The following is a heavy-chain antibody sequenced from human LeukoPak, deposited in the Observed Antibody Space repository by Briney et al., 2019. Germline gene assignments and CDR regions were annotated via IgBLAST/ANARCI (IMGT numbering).Heavy chain of an antibody. Sequence: GASVKVSCKASGYTFTSYGISWVRQAPGQGLEWMGWISAYNGNTNYAQKLQGRVTMTTDTSTGTAYMELRSLRSDDTAVYNCARDTHIVVVPAAIMGLDYWGQGTLVTVSS. CDR2: ISAYNGNT. J-gene: IGHJ4*02. CDR1: GYTFTSYG. V-gene: IGHV1-18*01. CDR3: ARDTHIVVVPAAIMGLDY. D-gene: IGHD2-2*01.